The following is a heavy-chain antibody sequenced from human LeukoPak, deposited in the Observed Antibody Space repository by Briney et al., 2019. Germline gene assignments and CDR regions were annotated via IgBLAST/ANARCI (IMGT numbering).Heavy chain of an antibody. CDR3: ASMGDFWSGYPDFDY. V-gene: IGHV1-2*02. J-gene: IGHJ4*02. CDR1: GYTFTGYY. Sequence: ASVKVSCKASGYTFTGYYMHWVRQAPGQGLEWMGRINPNSGGTNYAQKFQGRVTMTRDTSISTAYMELSRLRSDDTAVYYCASMGDFWSGYPDFDYWGQGTLVTVSS. D-gene: IGHD3-3*01. CDR2: INPNSGGT.